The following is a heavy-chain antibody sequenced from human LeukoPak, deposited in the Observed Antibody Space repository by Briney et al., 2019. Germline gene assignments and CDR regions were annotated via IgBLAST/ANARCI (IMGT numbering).Heavy chain of an antibody. CDR2: IRYDGSNK. CDR3: AKNSDGLAAAGN. V-gene: IGHV3-30*02. J-gene: IGHJ4*02. Sequence: PGGSLRLSCAASGFVFSTYGMHWVRQAPGKGLEWVAFIRYDGSNKFYADSVKGRFTISRDNSKNTLYLQMNSLRAEDTAVYYCAKNSDGLAAAGNWGQGTLVTVSS. D-gene: IGHD6-13*01. CDR1: GFVFSTYG.